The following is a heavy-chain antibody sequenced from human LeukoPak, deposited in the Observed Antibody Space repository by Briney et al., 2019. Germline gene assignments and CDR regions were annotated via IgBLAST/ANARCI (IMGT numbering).Heavy chain of an antibody. CDR2: ISGSGGST. CDR1: GFTFSSYA. Sequence: GGSLSLSWAASGFTFSSYAMSWVRQAPGKGLEWVSAISGSGGSTYYPDPVKGRFTISRDNYKNTLYMQMYSPSAEDTAVYYCAKGKGAAAGTLFFDYWGQGKRVTVFS. J-gene: IGHJ4*02. V-gene: IGHV3-23*01. D-gene: IGHD6-13*01. CDR3: AKGKGAAAGTLFFDY.